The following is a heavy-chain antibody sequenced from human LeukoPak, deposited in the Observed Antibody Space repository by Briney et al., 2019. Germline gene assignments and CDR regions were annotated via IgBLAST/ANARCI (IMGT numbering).Heavy chain of an antibody. CDR3: ARHPPLVVSSFDY. V-gene: IGHV4-59*08. J-gene: IGHJ4*02. CDR2: IYYSGST. Sequence: SETLSLTCAVYGGSFSSYYWSWIRQPPGKGLEWIGYIYYSGSTNYNPSLKSRVTISVDTSKNQFSLKLSSVTAADTAVYYCARHPPLVVSSFDYWGQGTLVTVSS. CDR1: GGSFSSYY. D-gene: IGHD2-2*01.